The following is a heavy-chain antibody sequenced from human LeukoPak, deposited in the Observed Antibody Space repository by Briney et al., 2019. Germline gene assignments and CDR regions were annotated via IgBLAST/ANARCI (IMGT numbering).Heavy chain of an antibody. Sequence: GESLKISCKSSGYSFTSYWIGWVRQMPGKGLEWMAIIYPGDSDTRYSPSFQGQVTISADNSISTAYLQWSSLKASDTAMYYCARCPMEQLAPTHFDYWGQGTLVTVSS. CDR3: ARCPMEQLAPTHFDY. D-gene: IGHD6-6*01. CDR2: IYPGDSDT. V-gene: IGHV5-51*01. CDR1: GYSFTSYW. J-gene: IGHJ4*02.